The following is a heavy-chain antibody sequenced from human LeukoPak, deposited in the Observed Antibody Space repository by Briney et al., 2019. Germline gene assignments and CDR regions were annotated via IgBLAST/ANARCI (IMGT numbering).Heavy chain of an antibody. CDR1: GFTFDDYA. J-gene: IGHJ3*02. CDR3: AKASRSGYDSSGYRLGYDAFDI. V-gene: IGHV3-9*01. Sequence: GGSLRLSCAASGFTFDDYAMDWVRQAPGKGLEWVSGISRTSRSIGYADSVKGRFTISRDNAKNSLYLQMNSVRAEDTALYYCAKASRSGYDSSGYRLGYDAFDIWGQGTMVTVSS. D-gene: IGHD3-22*01. CDR2: ISRTSRSI.